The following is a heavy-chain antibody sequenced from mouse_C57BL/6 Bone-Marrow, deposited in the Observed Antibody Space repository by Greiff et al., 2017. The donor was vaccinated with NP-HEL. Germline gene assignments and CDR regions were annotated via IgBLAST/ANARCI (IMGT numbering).Heavy chain of an antibody. Sequence: EVKLVESGGDLVKPGGSLKLSCAASGFTFSSYGMSWVRQTPDKRLEWVATISSGGSYTYYPDSVKGRFTISRDNAKNTLYLQMSSLKSEDTARYYCARLDGSSYHFAYWGQGTLVTVSA. CDR1: GFTFSSYG. CDR2: ISSGGSYT. V-gene: IGHV5-6*01. D-gene: IGHD1-1*01. J-gene: IGHJ3*01. CDR3: ARLDGSSYHFAY.